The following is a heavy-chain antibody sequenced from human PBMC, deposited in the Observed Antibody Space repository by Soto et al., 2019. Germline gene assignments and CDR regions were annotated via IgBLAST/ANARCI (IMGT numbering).Heavy chain of an antibody. Sequence: GASVKVSCKASGYTFTSYGISWVRQAPGQGLEWMGWISAYNGNTNYAQKLQGRVTMTTDTSTSTAYMELRSLRSDDTAVYYCARAVPYQHDFWSGYPAKFYMDVWGKGTTVTVSS. CDR1: GYTFTSYG. V-gene: IGHV1-18*01. D-gene: IGHD3-3*01. CDR2: ISAYNGNT. J-gene: IGHJ6*03. CDR3: ARAVPYQHDFWSGYPAKFYMDV.